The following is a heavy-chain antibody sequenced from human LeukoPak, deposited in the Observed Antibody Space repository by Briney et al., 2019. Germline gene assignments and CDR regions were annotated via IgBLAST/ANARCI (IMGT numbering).Heavy chain of an antibody. J-gene: IGHJ5*02. Sequence: GGSLRRSXAASGFTFSSYAVSWVRQAPGKGMEWVSDISGSGGTTYYADSVKGRFTISRDNSKNTLYLQMNSLRSKDTAVYYCARATSMMGAANWFDPWGQGTLVTVSS. CDR2: ISGSGGTT. V-gene: IGHV3-23*01. D-gene: IGHD1-26*01. CDR3: ARATSMMGAANWFDP. CDR1: GFTFSSYA.